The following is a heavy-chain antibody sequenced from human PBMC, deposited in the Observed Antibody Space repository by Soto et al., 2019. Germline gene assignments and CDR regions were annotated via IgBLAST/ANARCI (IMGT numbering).Heavy chain of an antibody. CDR2: ISSSSSYI. CDR3: ARSRDGYNYGFN. D-gene: IGHD5-12*01. CDR1: GFTFSSYS. Sequence: GGSLRLSCAASGFTFSSYSMNWVRQAPGKGLEWVSSISSSSSYIYYADSVKGRFTISRDNAKNSLYLQMNSLRAEDTAVYYCARSRDGYNYGFNWGQGTLVTVSS. J-gene: IGHJ4*02. V-gene: IGHV3-21*01.